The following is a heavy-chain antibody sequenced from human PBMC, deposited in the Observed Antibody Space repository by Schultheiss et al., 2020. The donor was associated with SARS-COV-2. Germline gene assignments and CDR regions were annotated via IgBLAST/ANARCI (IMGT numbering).Heavy chain of an antibody. Sequence: GESLKISCKASGYTFTGYYMHWVRQAPGQGLEWMGWINPNSGGTNYAQKFQGRVTMTRDTSISTAYMELSRLRSEDTAVYYCARGTVADDAFDIWGQGTMVTVSS. D-gene: IGHD6-19*01. J-gene: IGHJ3*02. CDR3: ARGTVADDAFDI. CDR1: GYTFTGYY. CDR2: INPNSGGT. V-gene: IGHV1-2*02.